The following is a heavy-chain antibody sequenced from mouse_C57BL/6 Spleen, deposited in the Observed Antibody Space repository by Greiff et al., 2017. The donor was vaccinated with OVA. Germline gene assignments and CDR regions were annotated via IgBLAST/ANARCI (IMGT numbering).Heavy chain of an antibody. CDR2: ISSGSSTI. CDR3: ARNYGRGWFAY. D-gene: IGHD1-1*01. CDR1: GFTFSDYG. V-gene: IGHV5-17*01. Sequence: VQLQQSGGGLVKPGGSLKLSCAASGFTFSDYGMHWVRQAPEKGLEWVAYISSGSSTIYYADTVKGRFTISRDNAKNTLFLQMTSLRSEDTAMYYCARNYGRGWFAYWGQGTLVTVSA. J-gene: IGHJ3*01.